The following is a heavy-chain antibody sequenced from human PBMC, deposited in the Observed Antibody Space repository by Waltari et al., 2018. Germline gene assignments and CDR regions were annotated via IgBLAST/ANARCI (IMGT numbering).Heavy chain of an antibody. CDR2: ISSSSSTI. D-gene: IGHD1-1*01. Sequence: EVQLVETGGGLIQPGGSLRLSCAASGFTVSSYSMNWVRQAPGKGLEWVSYISSSSSTIYYADSVKGRLTISRDNAKNSLYLQMNSLRAEDTAVYYCARDLTPGPPRWGQGTLVTVSS. V-gene: IGHV3-48*01. CDR3: ARDLTPGPPR. J-gene: IGHJ4*02. CDR1: GFTVSSYS.